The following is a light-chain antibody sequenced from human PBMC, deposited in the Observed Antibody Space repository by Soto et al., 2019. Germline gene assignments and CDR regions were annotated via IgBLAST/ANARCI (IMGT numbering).Light chain of an antibody. Sequence: IQLTQSPSSLSASVGDRVTITCRASQDMSSYLGWYQQKPGKAPKLLISAASTLQSGVPSRFSGSGSGTDFTLTITSLQPEDFGTYYCQQLNDYPITFGQGTRLEIK. CDR1: QDMSSY. J-gene: IGKJ5*01. CDR3: QQLNDYPIT. CDR2: AAS. V-gene: IGKV1-9*01.